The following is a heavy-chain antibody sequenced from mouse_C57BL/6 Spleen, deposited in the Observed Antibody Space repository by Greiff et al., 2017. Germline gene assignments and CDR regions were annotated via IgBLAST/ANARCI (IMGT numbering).Heavy chain of an antibody. Sequence: QVQLQQSGPELVKPGASVKISCKASGYAFSSSWMNWVKQRPGKGLEWIGRIYPGDGDTNYNGKFKGKATLTADKSSSTAYMQLSSLTSEDSAVYFCARDSNYLYYAMDYWGRGTSVTVSS. CDR2: IYPGDGDT. CDR3: ARDSNYLYYAMDY. CDR1: GYAFSSSW. D-gene: IGHD2-5*01. J-gene: IGHJ4*01. V-gene: IGHV1-82*01.